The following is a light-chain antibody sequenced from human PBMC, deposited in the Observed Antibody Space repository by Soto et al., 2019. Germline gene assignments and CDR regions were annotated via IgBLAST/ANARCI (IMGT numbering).Light chain of an antibody. J-gene: IGKJ1*01. Sequence: EIVVTQSPATLSVSPGDRATLSCTASQNVTRSLAWYQQKPGQSPRLLIYDTSIRAAGIPDRFNGGGSGTEFTLTISSLQSEDFALYFCRQYDTWWTFGQGSRV. CDR3: RQYDTWWT. CDR2: DTS. CDR1: QNVTRS. V-gene: IGKV3-15*01.